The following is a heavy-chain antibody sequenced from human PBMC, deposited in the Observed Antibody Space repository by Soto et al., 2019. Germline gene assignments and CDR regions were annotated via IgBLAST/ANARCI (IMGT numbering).Heavy chain of an antibody. CDR2: IYYSGST. CDR3: ARDRGSYSSSLVGMDV. Sequence: KTSETLSLTCTVSGGSISSGGYYWSWIRQHPGKGLEWIGYIYYSGSTYYNPSLKSRVTISVDTSKNQFSLKLSSVTAADTAVYYCARDRGSYSSSLVGMDVWGQGTTVTVSS. V-gene: IGHV4-31*03. CDR1: GGSISSGGYY. J-gene: IGHJ6*02. D-gene: IGHD6-6*01.